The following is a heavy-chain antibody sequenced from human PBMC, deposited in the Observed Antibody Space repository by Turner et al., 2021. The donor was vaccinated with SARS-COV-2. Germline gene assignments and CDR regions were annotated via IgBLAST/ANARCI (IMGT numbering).Heavy chain of an antibody. J-gene: IGHJ6*02. CDR2: ISSSTIYT. CDR1: GFTCSGYF. V-gene: IGHV3-11*06. Sequence: QVQLVEPGGGLVKPGGSLRLPCPASGFTCSGYFMSWIRQAPGKGLEWGSNISSSTIYTNNAESVKGRFTISRDNAKNSLYLQMNSLRAEDTAVYYCARPKCPYYYYGMDVWGQGTTVTVSS. D-gene: IGHD2-2*01. CDR3: ARPKCPYYYYGMDV.